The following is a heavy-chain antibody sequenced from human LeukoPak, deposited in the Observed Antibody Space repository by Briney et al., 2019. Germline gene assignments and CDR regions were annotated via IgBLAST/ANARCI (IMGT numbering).Heavy chain of an antibody. CDR2: ISNTGNTK. CDR3: ARDRDCFRTVCYNGY. D-gene: IGHD2-2*02. CDR1: GFSFSSSD. J-gene: IGHJ4*02. V-gene: IGHV3-48*01. Sequence: GGSLRLSCTASGFSFSSSDMDWVRQAPGRGLEWISYISNTGNTKYYADSVKGRFTISRDNAKNSLFLQLNSLRAEDTAVYYCARDRDCFRTVCYNGYWGPGTLLTVSS.